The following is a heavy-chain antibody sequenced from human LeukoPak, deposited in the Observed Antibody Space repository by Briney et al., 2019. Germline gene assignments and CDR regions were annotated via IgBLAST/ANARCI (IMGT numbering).Heavy chain of an antibody. J-gene: IGHJ4*02. CDR1: GGSFSGYY. CDR2: INHSGST. CDR3: ARPYKGTTGLWYY. D-gene: IGHD1-1*01. Sequence: PSETLSLTCAVYGGSFSGYYWSWIRQPPGKGLEWIGEINHSGSTNYNPTLKSRVTISIDTSKNQFSLRMSSVTAADTAVYYCARPYKGTTGLWYYGGQGTLVTVSS. V-gene: IGHV4-34*01.